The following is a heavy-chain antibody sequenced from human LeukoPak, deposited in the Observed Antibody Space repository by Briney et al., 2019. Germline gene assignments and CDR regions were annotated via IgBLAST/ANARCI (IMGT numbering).Heavy chain of an antibody. CDR3: ARVDSSPIFDY. CDR2: ISGTGGST. D-gene: IGHD6-19*01. J-gene: IGHJ4*02. Sequence: PGGSLRLSCAASGFTFSDYAMSWVRQAPGKGLEWVSAISGTGGSTWYADSVKGRVTISRDNSKNTLYLQMNSLRAEDTAVYYCARVDSSPIFDYWGQGTLVTVSS. V-gene: IGHV3-23*01. CDR1: GFTFSDYA.